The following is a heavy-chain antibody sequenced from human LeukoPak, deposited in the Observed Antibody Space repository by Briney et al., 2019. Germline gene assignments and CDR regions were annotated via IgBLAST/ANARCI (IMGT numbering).Heavy chain of an antibody. CDR3: ARALRVDTAMANYFDY. D-gene: IGHD5-18*01. CDR2: ISAYNGNT. V-gene: IGHV1-18*01. Sequence: GASVKVSCKASGYTFTSYGISWVRQAPGQGLEWMGWISAYNGNTNYAQKLQGRVTMTTDTSTSTAYMELRSLRSDDTAVYYCARALRVDTAMANYFDYWGQGTLVTVSS. J-gene: IGHJ4*02. CDR1: GYTFTSYG.